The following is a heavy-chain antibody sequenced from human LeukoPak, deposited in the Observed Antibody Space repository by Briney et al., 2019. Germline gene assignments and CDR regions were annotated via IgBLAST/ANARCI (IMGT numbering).Heavy chain of an antibody. Sequence: PGGSLRLSCVASGFTFSSYVMNWVRQAPGKGLEWVSTITGSGDNTHHADSVKGRFTISRDNSKNTLYLQMNSLRAEDTAVYYCARVGSGIAAAGRAFDIWGQGTMVTVSS. V-gene: IGHV3-23*01. CDR1: GFTFSSYV. J-gene: IGHJ3*02. D-gene: IGHD6-13*01. CDR2: ITGSGDNT. CDR3: ARVGSGIAAAGRAFDI.